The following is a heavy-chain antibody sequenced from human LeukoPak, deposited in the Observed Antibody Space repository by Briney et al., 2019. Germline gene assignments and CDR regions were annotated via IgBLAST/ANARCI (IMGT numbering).Heavy chain of an antibody. D-gene: IGHD3-10*02. V-gene: IGHV3-23*01. CDR3: AELGITMIGGV. Sequence: GGTLRLSCAASGFTFSSYGLNWVRQAPGKGLEWVSVISGSGGSTYYADSVKGRFTISRDNAKNSLYLQMNSLRAEDTAVYYCAELGITMIGGVWGKGTTVTISS. CDR2: ISGSGGST. CDR1: GFTFSSYG. J-gene: IGHJ6*04.